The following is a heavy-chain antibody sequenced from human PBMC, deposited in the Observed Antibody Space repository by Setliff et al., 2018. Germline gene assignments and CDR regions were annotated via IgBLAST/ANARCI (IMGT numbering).Heavy chain of an antibody. CDR1: GDSIDTDIW. Sequence: PSETLSLTCTVSGDSIDTDIWWSWVRQSPGKGLEWIGEIYLGGSPTYNPSLKSRVTIPIYKSKNQLSLDLTSVTAADTAVYYCARNWHWGFDPWGRGALVTVSS. CDR2: IYLGGSP. J-gene: IGHJ5*02. V-gene: IGHV4-4*02. D-gene: IGHD1-7*01. CDR3: ARNWHWGFDP.